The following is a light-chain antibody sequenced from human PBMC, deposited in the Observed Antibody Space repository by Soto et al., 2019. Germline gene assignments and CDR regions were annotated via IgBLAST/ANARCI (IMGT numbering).Light chain of an antibody. V-gene: IGKV1-39*01. CDR2: GTS. J-gene: IGKJ1*01. CDR1: QSISNS. Sequence: DIQLTQSPSSLSASVGDRVTITCRASQSISNSLNWYQQKPWKAPNLLIYGTSDLRSGVPSRFSGSGAGTEFTLTISRLQRDDFATYYCQQSDSSSWTFGQGTKVEIK. CDR3: QQSDSSSWT.